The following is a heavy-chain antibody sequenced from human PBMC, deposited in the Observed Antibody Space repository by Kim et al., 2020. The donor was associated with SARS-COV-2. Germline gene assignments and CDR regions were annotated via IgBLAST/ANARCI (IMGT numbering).Heavy chain of an antibody. D-gene: IGHD2-21*02. CDR3: ARGMYCGGDCLDFDY. J-gene: IGHJ4*02. V-gene: IGHV1-2*04. CDR1: GYTFTGYY. CDR2: INPNSGGT. Sequence: ASVKVSCKASGYTFTGYYMHWVRQAPGQGLEWMGWINPNSGGTNYAQKFQGWVTMTRDTSISTAYMELSRLRSDDTAVYYCARGMYCGGDCLDFDYWGQGTLVTVSS.